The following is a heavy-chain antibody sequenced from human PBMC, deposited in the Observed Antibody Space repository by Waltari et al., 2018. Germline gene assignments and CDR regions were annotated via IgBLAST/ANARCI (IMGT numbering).Heavy chain of an antibody. V-gene: IGHV3-48*03. J-gene: IGHJ3*02. CDR2: ISSSGSTI. CDR3: ARCGRGGIWSGYYPSHDAFDI. CDR1: GFTFSSYE. Sequence: EVQLVESGGGLVQPGGSLRLSCAASGFTFSSYEMNWVRQAPGKGLEWVSYISSSGSTIYYADSVKGRFTISRDNAKNSLYLQMNSLRAEDTAVYYCARCGRGGIWSGYYPSHDAFDIWGQGTMVTVSS. D-gene: IGHD3-3*01.